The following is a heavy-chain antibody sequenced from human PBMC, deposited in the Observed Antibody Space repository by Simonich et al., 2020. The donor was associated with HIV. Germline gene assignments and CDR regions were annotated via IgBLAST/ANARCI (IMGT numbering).Heavy chain of an antibody. Sequence: QVQLQQWGAGLLKPSETLSLTCAVYGGSFSGYYWTWIRQPPGKGLEWIGEINHSAGTNYNPSPKSRVTISVDTSKNQFSLKLSSVTAADTAVYYWAGLRAYSNYFYYYGMDVWGQGTTVTVSS. D-gene: IGHD4-4*01. V-gene: IGHV4-34*01. J-gene: IGHJ6*02. CDR2: INHSAGT. CDR3: AGLRAYSNYFYYYGMDV. CDR1: GGSFSGYY.